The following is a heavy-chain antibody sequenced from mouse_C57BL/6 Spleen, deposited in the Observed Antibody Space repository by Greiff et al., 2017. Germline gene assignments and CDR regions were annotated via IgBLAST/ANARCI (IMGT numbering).Heavy chain of an antibody. CDR2: IHPNSGST. CDR1: GYTFTSYW. D-gene: IGHD1-3*01. V-gene: IGHV1-64*01. J-gene: IGHJ4*01. Sequence: QVQLKQPGAELVKPGASVKLSCKASGYTFTSYWMHWVKQRPGQGLEWIGMIHPNSGSTNYNEKFKSKATLPVDNSSSTAYMQLSSLTSEDSAVYYVARRRSSEGYAMDYGGQGTSVTVSS. CDR3: ARRRSSEGYAMDY.